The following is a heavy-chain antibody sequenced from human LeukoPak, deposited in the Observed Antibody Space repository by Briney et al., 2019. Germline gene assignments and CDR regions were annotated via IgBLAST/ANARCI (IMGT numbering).Heavy chain of an antibody. Sequence: PEGSLRLSCAASGFTFSSFWMSWVRQAPGKGPEWVASIKQDGSEKYYVGSVEGRFTISRDNSKNSLYLQMYSLRVEDTAVYYCVSLFGGSEWELRYWGQGTLVTVSS. CDR3: VSLFGGSEWELRY. CDR1: GFTFSSFW. V-gene: IGHV3-7*01. CDR2: IKQDGSEK. D-gene: IGHD1-26*01. J-gene: IGHJ4*02.